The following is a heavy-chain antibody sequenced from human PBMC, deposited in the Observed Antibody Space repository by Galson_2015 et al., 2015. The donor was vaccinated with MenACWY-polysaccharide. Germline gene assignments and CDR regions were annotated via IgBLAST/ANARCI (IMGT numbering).Heavy chain of an antibody. CDR3: ARGAAHYGSGNYYDY. V-gene: IGHV3-7*04. J-gene: IGHJ4*02. Sequence: SLRLSCAASGFTFSSYWMTWVRQAPGKGLEWVANIKKDGSEKYYVDSVKGRFTISRDNAKNPLYLQMHSLRAEDTAVYSCARGAAHYGSGNYYDYWGQGTQVTVSS. D-gene: IGHD3-10*01. CDR2: IKKDGSEK. CDR1: GFTFSSYW.